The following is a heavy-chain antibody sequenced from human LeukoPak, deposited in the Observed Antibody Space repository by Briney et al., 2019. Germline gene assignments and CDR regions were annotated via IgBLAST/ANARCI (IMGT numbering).Heavy chain of an antibody. CDR3: ARPSSITMTDGLAH. J-gene: IGHJ5*02. D-gene: IGHD3-22*01. Sequence: GESLKISCTASGYTFTNYWIAWVRQMPGKGLEWMGIIYPGDSDTRYSPSFQGQVTISADKSITTAYLQWSSLKASDTATYYCARPSSITMTDGLAHWGQGTLVTVSS. CDR2: IYPGDSDT. CDR1: GYTFTNYW. V-gene: IGHV5-51*01.